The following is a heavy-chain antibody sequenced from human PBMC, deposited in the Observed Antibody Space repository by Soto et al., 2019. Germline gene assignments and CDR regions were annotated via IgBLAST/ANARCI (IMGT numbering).Heavy chain of an antibody. CDR2: IYPGDSDT. CDR3: ARGPHPTIFGVVPYYYYYGMDV. V-gene: IGHV5-51*01. D-gene: IGHD3-3*01. J-gene: IGHJ6*02. CDR1: GYSFTSCW. Sequence: PGESLKISCKGSGYSFTSCWIGWVRQMPGKGLEWMGIIYPGDSDTRYSPSFQGQVTISADKSISTAYLQWSSLKASDTAMYYCARGPHPTIFGVVPYYYYYGMDVWGQGTTVTVSS.